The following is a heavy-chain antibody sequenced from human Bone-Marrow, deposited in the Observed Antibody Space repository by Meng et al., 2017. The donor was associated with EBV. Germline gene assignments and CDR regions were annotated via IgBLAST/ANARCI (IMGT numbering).Heavy chain of an antibody. CDR2: IFFRGET. J-gene: IGHJ5*02. CDR3: ARAGGSFTVDP. Sequence: VQLQESGPGLVKPSQTLSLTCAATGDSINSGGYYWSWIRQAPGKGLEWIGYIFFRGETYYTSSFRSRTTISFDTSKNQFSLKLTSVTAADTAVYYCARAGGSFTVDPWGQGALVTVSS. D-gene: IGHD1-26*01. CDR1: GDSINSGGYY. V-gene: IGHV4-30-4*08.